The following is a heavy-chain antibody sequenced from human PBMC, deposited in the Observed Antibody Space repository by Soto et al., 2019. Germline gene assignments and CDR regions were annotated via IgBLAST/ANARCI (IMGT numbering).Heavy chain of an antibody. J-gene: IGHJ4*02. CDR2: IIPIFGTA. CDR1: GGTFSSYA. D-gene: IGHD3-3*01. CDR3: ARRVVGDDFWSGYYSPGGDYFDY. Sequence: RXSGKVSCKASGGTFSSYAISWVRQAPGQGLEWMGGIIPIFGTANYAQKFQGRVTITADESTSTAYMELSSLRSEDTAVYYCARRVVGDDFWSGYYSPGGDYFDYWGQGTLVTVSS. V-gene: IGHV1-69*13.